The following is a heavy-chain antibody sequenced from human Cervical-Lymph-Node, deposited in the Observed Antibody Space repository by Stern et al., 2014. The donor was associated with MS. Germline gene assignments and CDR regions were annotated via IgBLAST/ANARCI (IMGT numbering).Heavy chain of an antibody. V-gene: IGHV1-3*01. CDR2: IHPGNGDA. D-gene: IGHD6-13*01. CDR3: ARGYSTTYLDY. CDR1: GYTFTNYA. Sequence: QVQLGQSGAEVKKPGGSVKGSCKASGYTFTNYALHWVRQAPGQRPEWMGWIHPGNGDAKYSQNFQDRVTITRDTSANTVYMELRSLRVEDTAMYYCARGYSTTYLDYWGQGTLVTVSS. J-gene: IGHJ4*02.